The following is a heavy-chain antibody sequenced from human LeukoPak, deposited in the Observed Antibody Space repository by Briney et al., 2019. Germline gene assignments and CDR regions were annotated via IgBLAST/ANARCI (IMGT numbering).Heavy chain of an antibody. J-gene: IGHJ4*02. CDR3: AREPYSSSSDH. D-gene: IGHD6-6*01. CDR1: GYTFTSYG. V-gene: IGHV1-18*01. CDR2: ISPYNGNT. Sequence: ASXXVSCKASGYTFTSYGITWVRQAPGQGLEWMGWISPYNGNTNYAQKLQGRLTMTTDTSTSTAYMELRSLRSDDTAVYYCAREPYSSSSDHWGQGTLVTVSS.